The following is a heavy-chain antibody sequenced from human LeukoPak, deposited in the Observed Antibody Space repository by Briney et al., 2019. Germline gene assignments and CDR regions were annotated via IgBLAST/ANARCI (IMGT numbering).Heavy chain of an antibody. J-gene: IGHJ4*02. D-gene: IGHD6-13*01. CDR3: ARAPYSSSALDY. CDR1: GFTFSSYG. Sequence: PGRSLRLSCAASGFTFSSYGMHWVRQAPGKGLEWVAAIWYDGSNKYYADSVKGRFTISRDNSKNTLYLQMNSLRAEDTAVYYCARAPYSSSALDYWGQGTLVTVSS. CDR2: IWYDGSNK. V-gene: IGHV3-33*01.